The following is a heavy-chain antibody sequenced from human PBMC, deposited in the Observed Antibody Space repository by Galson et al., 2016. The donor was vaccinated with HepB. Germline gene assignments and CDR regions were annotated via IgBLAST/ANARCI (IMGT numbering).Heavy chain of an antibody. CDR2: INAGNGNT. CDR1: GYTFTSYA. J-gene: IGHJ4*02. V-gene: IGHV1-3*01. CDR3: ARGWGGYKYAVDY. D-gene: IGHD3-3*01. Sequence: SVKVSCKASGYTFTSYAIHWVRQAPGQRLEWMGWINAGNGNTKHSQNLQGRVTITRDTSATTAYMELSSLRSEDTAVYYCARGWGGYKYAVDYWSQGALVTVSS.